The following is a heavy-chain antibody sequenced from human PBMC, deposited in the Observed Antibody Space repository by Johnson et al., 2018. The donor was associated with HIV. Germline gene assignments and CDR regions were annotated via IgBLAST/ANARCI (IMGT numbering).Heavy chain of an antibody. J-gene: IGHJ3*02. V-gene: IGHV3-48*04. CDR2: ISSSGSTT. CDR1: GFTFRSYA. D-gene: IGHD1-26*01. Sequence: EVQLVESGGGLVQPGGSLRLSCAASGFTFRSYAMSWVRQAPGKGLEWVSYISSSGSTTYYADSLKGRFTVSRDNAKNSLYLQMNSLRAEDTAVYYCARDRGLWERNGAGAFDIWGQGTMVTVSS. CDR3: ARDRGLWERNGAGAFDI.